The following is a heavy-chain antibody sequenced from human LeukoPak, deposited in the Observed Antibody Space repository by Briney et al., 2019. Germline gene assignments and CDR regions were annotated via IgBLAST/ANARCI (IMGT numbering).Heavy chain of an antibody. Sequence: PGRSLRLSCAASGFTFSSYGMHWVRQAPGKGLEWVAVIWYDGSNKYYADSVKGRFTISRDNSKNTLYLQMNSLRAEDTAVYYCARDYYDSSGYPTLLFDYWGQGTLVTVSS. V-gene: IGHV3-33*08. CDR2: IWYDGSNK. CDR3: ARDYYDSSGYPTLLFDY. J-gene: IGHJ4*02. D-gene: IGHD3-22*01. CDR1: GFTFSSYG.